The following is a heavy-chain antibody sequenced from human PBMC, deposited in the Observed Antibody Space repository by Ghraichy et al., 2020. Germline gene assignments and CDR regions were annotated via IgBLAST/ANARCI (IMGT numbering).Heavy chain of an antibody. CDR3: SRDDATTVRQSGMDV. CDR2: ISRTSSHI. D-gene: IGHD6-6*01. CDR1: GFAFSVYD. J-gene: IGHJ6*02. Sequence: SCAASGFAFSVYDMNWVRQTPGKGLEWVSYISRTSSHIYDADSVRGRFIISRDNAKNSLYLEMNSLRAEDTGIYYCSRDDATTVRQSGMDVWGQGTTVIVSS. V-gene: IGHV3-21*01.